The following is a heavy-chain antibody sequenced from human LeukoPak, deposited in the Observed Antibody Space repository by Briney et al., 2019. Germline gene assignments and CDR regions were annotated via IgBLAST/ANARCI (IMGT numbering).Heavy chain of an antibody. J-gene: IGHJ4*02. D-gene: IGHD3-16*01. CDR2: IRYDGSNK. CDR1: GFTFSSYG. Sequence: GGSLRLSCAASGFTFSSYGMHWVRQAPGKGLEWVAFIRYDGSNKYYADSVKGRFTISRDNSKNTLYLQINSLRAEDTAVYYCAKDPFPKLKGAFFYDYWGQGTLVTVSS. CDR3: AKDPFPKLKGAFFYDY. V-gene: IGHV3-30*02.